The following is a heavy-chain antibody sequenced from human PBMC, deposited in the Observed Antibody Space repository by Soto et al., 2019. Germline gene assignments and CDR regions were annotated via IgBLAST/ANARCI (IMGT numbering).Heavy chain of an antibody. V-gene: IGHV4-59*01. CDR1: GGSISSYY. Sequence: PSETLSLTCTVSGGSISSYYWSWIRQPPGKGLEWIGYIYYSGSTNYNPSLKSRVTISVDTSKNQFSLKLSSVTAADTAVYYCATLYYYDSSGYTHNWFGPWGQGTLVTVSS. D-gene: IGHD3-22*01. J-gene: IGHJ5*02. CDR2: IYYSGST. CDR3: ATLYYYDSSGYTHNWFGP.